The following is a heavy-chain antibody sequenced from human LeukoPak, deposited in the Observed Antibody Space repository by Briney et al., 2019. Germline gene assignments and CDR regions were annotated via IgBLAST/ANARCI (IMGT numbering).Heavy chain of an antibody. Sequence: SETLSLTCAVYGGSFSGYYWSWIRQPPGKGLEWIGEINHSGSTNYNPSLKSRVTISVDTSKNQFSLKLSSVTAADTAVYYCAGGFYCSGGSCYLFDYWGQGTLVTVSS. V-gene: IGHV4-34*01. CDR1: GGSFSGYY. CDR2: INHSGST. D-gene: IGHD2-15*01. J-gene: IGHJ4*02. CDR3: AGGFYCSGGSCYLFDY.